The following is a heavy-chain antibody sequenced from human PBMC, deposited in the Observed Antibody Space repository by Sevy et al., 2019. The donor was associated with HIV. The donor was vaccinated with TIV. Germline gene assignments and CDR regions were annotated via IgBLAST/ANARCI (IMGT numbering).Heavy chain of an antibody. V-gene: IGHV1-2*02. D-gene: IGHD6-6*01. CDR1: GYTFTGYY. CDR2: INHKSGGT. J-gene: IGHJ4*02. Sequence: ASVKVSCKASGYTFTGYYMHWVRQAPGQGLEWMGWINHKSGGTNYAQKFQGRVTMTRDTSISTAYMELSRLRSDDTAVYYCARGFGDSSSSERDYWGQGTLVTVSS. CDR3: ARGFGDSSSSERDY.